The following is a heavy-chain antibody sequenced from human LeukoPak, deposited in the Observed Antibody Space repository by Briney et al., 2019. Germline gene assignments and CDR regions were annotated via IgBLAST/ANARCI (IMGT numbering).Heavy chain of an antibody. D-gene: IGHD3/OR15-3a*01. CDR2: INPSGGST. CDR1: GYTFTCYY. J-gene: IGHJ3*02. Sequence: ASVKVSCKASGYTFTCYYMHWVRQAPGQGLEWMGIINPSGGSTRYAQKFQGRVTMTRDTSTSTVYMELSILRSEDTAVYYSAREALDYQEAFDIWGQRTMVTVSS. CDR3: AREALDYQEAFDI. V-gene: IGHV1-46*01.